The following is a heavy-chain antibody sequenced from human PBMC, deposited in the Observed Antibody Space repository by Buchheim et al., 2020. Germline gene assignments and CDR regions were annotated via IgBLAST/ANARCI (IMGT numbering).Heavy chain of an antibody. Sequence: EVQLLESGGGLVQPGRSLRLSCAASGFTFSSYAMSWVRQAPGKGLEWVSAISGSGGSTYYADSVKGRFTISRDNSKNTLYLQMNSLRAEDTAVYYCAKDPVIYWWELPQGDWFDPWGQGTL. CDR1: GFTFSSYA. J-gene: IGHJ5*02. D-gene: IGHD1-26*01. V-gene: IGHV3-23*01. CDR3: AKDPVIYWWELPQGDWFDP. CDR2: ISGSGGST.